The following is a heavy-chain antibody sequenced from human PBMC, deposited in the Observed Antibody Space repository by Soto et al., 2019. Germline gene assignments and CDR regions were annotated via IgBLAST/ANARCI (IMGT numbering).Heavy chain of an antibody. D-gene: IGHD2-8*01. CDR2: IIPIFGTA. CDR1: GGTFSSYA. J-gene: IGHJ6*02. Sequence: QVQLVQSGAEVKKPGSSVKVSCKASGGTFSSYAISWVRQAPGQGLEWMGGIIPIFGTANYAQKFQGRVTITADESTSTAYMELSSLRSEDTAVYYCARSHGGYCTNGVCSPPDYYYYGMDAWGQGTTVTVSS. CDR3: ARSHGGYCTNGVCSPPDYYYYGMDA. V-gene: IGHV1-69*01.